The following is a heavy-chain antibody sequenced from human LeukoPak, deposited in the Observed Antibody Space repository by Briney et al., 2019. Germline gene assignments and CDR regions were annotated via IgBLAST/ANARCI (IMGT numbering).Heavy chain of an antibody. V-gene: IGHV4-30-4*01. CDR1: GGSISSGDYY. D-gene: IGHD3-10*01. CDR2: IYYSGST. J-gene: IGHJ5*02. Sequence: SQTLSLTCTVSGGSISSGDYYWSWIRQPPGKGLEWIGYIYYSGSTYYNPSLKSRVTISVDTSKNQFSLKLSSVTAADTAVYYCAREGGTMVRGVNSNWFDPWGQGTLVTVSP. CDR3: AREGGTMVRGVNSNWFDP.